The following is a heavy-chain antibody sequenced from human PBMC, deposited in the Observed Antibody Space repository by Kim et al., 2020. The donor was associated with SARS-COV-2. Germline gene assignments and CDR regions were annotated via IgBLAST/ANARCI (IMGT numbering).Heavy chain of an antibody. V-gene: IGHV3-33*05. CDR1: GFTFSSYG. Sequence: GGSLRLSCAASGFTFSSYGMHWVRQAPGKGLEWVAVISYDGSNKYYADSVKGRFTISRDNSKNTLYLQMNSLRAEDTAVYYCASSDYGDYHAFDIWGQGTMVTVSS. CDR2: ISYDGSNK. D-gene: IGHD4-17*01. CDR3: ASSDYGDYHAFDI. J-gene: IGHJ3*02.